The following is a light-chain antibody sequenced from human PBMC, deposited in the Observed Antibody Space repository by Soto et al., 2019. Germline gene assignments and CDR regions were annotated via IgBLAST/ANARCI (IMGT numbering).Light chain of an antibody. J-gene: IGKJ1*01. CDR3: QQSYSPPWT. Sequence: DIQMMQSPSSLSASVGDRVTITCRASQSVRTYVNWYQQKPGKAPNLLIYGVSTLHSGVPSRFSGAGSGTDFTLTISSLLPEDVASYYCQQSYSPPWTFGPGTKVEIK. CDR1: QSVRTY. CDR2: GVS. V-gene: IGKV1-39*01.